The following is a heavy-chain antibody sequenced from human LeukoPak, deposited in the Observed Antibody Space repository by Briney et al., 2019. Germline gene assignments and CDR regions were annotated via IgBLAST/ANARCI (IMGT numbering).Heavy chain of an antibody. CDR3: ARDPFYDTVGGSYRPLDY. D-gene: IGHD3-16*02. Sequence: SVKVSCKASGGTFSSYAISWVRQAPGQGLEWMGWISAYNGNTNYVEKLRGRVTMTTDRSTATAYMELRSLTSDDTAMYYCARDPFYDTVGGSYRPLDYWGQGTPITVSS. V-gene: IGHV1-18*01. J-gene: IGHJ4*02. CDR1: GGTFSSYA. CDR2: ISAYNGNT.